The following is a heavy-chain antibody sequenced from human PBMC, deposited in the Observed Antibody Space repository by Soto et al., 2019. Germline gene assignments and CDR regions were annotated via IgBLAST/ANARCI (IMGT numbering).Heavy chain of an antibody. CDR2: IIPIFGTA. V-gene: IGHV1-69*12. J-gene: IGHJ2*01. Sequence: QVQLVQSGAEVKKPGSSVKVSCKASGGTFSNYAISWVRQAPGQGPEWMGGIIPIFGTANYAQKFQGGVTITADESTTTAYMELSSLRSEDTAVYYCAQTLGSAVSGPGRFDLWGRGTLVTVSS. CDR1: GGTFSNYA. D-gene: IGHD6-19*01. CDR3: AQTLGSAVSGPGRFDL.